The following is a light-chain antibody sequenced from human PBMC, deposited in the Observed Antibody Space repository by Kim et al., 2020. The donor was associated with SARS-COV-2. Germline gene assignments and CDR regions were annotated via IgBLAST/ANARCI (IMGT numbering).Light chain of an antibody. CDR3: QQYGSSPGT. J-gene: IGKJ2*01. V-gene: IGKV3-20*01. CDR2: GAC. CDR1: QSVSSSY. Sequence: EIVLTQSPGTLSFSPGERATLSCRASQSVSSSYLAWYQQRPGQAPRLLIYGACSRATGIPDRFSGSGSGTDFTLTISRLEPEDFTVYFCQQYGSSPGTFGQGTKLEI.